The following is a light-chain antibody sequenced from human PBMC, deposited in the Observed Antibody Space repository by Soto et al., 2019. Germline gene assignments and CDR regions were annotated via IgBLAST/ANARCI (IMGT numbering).Light chain of an antibody. CDR1: SSDVGSYNL. Sequence: QSVLTQPASVSGSPGQSITISCTGTSSDVGSYNLVSWYQQHPGKAPKLMIYEGSKRPSGVSNHFSGSKSGNTASLTISGLQAEDEADYYCCSYAGSSPSYVFGTGTKVTVL. CDR3: CSYAGSSPSYV. CDR2: EGS. V-gene: IGLV2-23*01. J-gene: IGLJ1*01.